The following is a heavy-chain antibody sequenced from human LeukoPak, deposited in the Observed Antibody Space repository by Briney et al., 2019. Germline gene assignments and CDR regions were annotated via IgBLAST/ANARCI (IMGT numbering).Heavy chain of an antibody. CDR1: GFTFSNYW. CDR2: INIDVSIT. CDR3: ARVQWGSLVAIDY. V-gene: IGHV3-74*01. D-gene: IGHD5-12*01. J-gene: IGHJ4*02. Sequence: GGSLRLSCAASGFTFSNYWMHWVRQAPGKGLVWVSRINIDVSITTYADSVKGRFTISRDNAKNTLYLQMNSLRAEDTAVYYCARVQWGSLVAIDYWGQGTLVTVSS.